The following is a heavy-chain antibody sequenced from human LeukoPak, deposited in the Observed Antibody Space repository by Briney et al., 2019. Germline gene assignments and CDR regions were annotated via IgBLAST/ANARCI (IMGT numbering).Heavy chain of an antibody. CDR1: GGSFSGYY. CDR3: ARRTYYDCVWGSYRFDY. CDR2: INHSGST. J-gene: IGHJ4*02. D-gene: IGHD3-16*02. V-gene: IGHV4-34*01. Sequence: KASETLSLTCAVYGGSFSGYYWSWIRQPPGKGLEWIGEINHSGSTNYNPSLKSRVTISVDTSKNQFSLKLSSVTTADTAVYYCARRTYYDCVWGSYRFDYWGQGTLVTVSS.